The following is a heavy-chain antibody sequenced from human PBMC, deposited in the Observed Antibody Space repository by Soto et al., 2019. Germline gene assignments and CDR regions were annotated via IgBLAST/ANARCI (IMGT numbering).Heavy chain of an antibody. CDR3: AREKPYNYESSGPPISY. D-gene: IGHD3-22*01. V-gene: IGHV3-30-3*01. CDR2: ISYDGSNK. J-gene: IGHJ4*02. Sequence: QVQLVESGGGVVQPGRSLRLSCAASGFTFSTYAMHWVRQAPGKGLEWVAIISYDGSNKYYADSVKGRFTISRDNSKNTLYVQMNSLRAEDTAVYYCAREKPYNYESSGPPISYWGQGTLVTVSS. CDR1: GFTFSTYA.